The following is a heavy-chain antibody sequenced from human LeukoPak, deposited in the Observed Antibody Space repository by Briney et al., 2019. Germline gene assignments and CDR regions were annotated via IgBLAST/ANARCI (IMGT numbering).Heavy chain of an antibody. CDR1: EFTFSSYW. Sequence: GGSLRLSCAASEFTFSSYWMHWVRQAPGKGLVWVSRINSDGSSTRYADSVKGRFTISRDNAKNTLYLQMNSLRAEDTAVYYCAKDRLGALLYFDSWGQGTLVTVSS. CDR2: INSDGSST. J-gene: IGHJ4*02. CDR3: AKDRLGALLYFDS. D-gene: IGHD1-26*01. V-gene: IGHV3-74*01.